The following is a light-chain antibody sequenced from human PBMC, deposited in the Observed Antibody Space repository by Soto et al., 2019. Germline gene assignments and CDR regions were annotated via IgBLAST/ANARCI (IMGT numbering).Light chain of an antibody. CDR1: SSDVGGYNY. CDR2: EVS. CDR3: SSYTSSSTLV. J-gene: IGLJ3*02. Sequence: QSALTQPASVSGSPGQSITISCTGTSSDVGGYNYVSWYQQHPGKAPKLMIYEVSNRPSGVSYRFSGSKSGNTASLTISGLQAEYEADYYCSSYTSSSTLVFGGGTKLTVL. V-gene: IGLV2-14*01.